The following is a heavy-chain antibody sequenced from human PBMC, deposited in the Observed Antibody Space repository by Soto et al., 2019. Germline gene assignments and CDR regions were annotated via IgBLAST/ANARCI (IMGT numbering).Heavy chain of an antibody. D-gene: IGHD3-10*01. J-gene: IGHJ4*02. V-gene: IGHV3-30*18. CDR1: GFSFSTYG. CDR3: AKDTMYGSGSYYNPSRYFDY. CDR2: ISNDGSNK. Sequence: GGSLRLSCAASGFSFSTYGMHWVRQAPGKGLEWVAFISNDGSNKYYADSVKGRFTISRDNSKNTLYLQMNSLRAEDTAVYYCAKDTMYGSGSYYNPSRYFDYWGQGTLVTVSS.